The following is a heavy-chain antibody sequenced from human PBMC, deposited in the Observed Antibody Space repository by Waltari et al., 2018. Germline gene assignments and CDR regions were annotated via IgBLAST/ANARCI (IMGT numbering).Heavy chain of an antibody. CDR2: IRHDATDK. D-gene: IGHD2-21*01. CDR1: GLTFSCYG. Sequence: QVQLVESGGGVVQAGGSLRLSCEASGLTFSCYGFHWVRQAPGKGLDCVTFIRHDATDKYYADSVRGRFTISRDNSKNTLYLQMSSLQPEDSAVYYCAKDCGLGGDFDIWGQGTMVTVSS. V-gene: IGHV3-30*02. J-gene: IGHJ3*02. CDR3: AKDCGLGGDFDI.